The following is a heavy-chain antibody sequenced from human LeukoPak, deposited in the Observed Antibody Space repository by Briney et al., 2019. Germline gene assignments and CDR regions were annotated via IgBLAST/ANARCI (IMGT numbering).Heavy chain of an antibody. V-gene: IGHV3-23*01. D-gene: IGHD1-26*01. J-gene: IGHJ4*02. CDR3: AKDGTLGYSGPQKFDS. CDR2: ISGNAAGT. CDR1: GFTFSSYA. Sequence: GGSLRLPCAASGFTFSSYAMTWVRQAPGKGLEWVSGISGNAAGTYYADSVQGRFTISRDNSKNTVYLQMNSLRVEDMAIYYCAKDGTLGYSGPQKFDSWGQGTLVTVSS.